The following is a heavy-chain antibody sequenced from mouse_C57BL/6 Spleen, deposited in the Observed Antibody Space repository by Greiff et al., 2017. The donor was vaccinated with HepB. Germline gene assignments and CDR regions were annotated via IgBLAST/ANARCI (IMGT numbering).Heavy chain of an antibody. V-gene: IGHV1-61*01. J-gene: IGHJ3*01. CDR2: IYPSDSET. CDR1: GYTFTSYW. D-gene: IGHD4-1*01. Sequence: QVQLKQPGAELVRPGSSVKLSCKASGYTFTSYWMDWVKQRPGQGLEWIGNIYPSDSETHYNQKFKDKATLTVDKSSSTAYMQLSSLTSEDSAVYYCARSGTFRDAYWGQGTLVTVSA. CDR3: ARSGTFRDAY.